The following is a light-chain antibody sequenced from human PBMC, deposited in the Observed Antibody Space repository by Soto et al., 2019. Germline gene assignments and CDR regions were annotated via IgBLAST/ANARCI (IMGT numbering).Light chain of an antibody. J-gene: IGKJ1*01. CDR3: QKYNSAPWT. CDR1: QGISNY. Sequence: DIQMTQSPSSLSASVGDRVTITCRASQGISNYLAWYQQKPGKVPKLLIYSASTLQSGVPSRFSGHGSGTDFTLTISSLQPEDVANYYCQKYNSAPWTFGQGTKVEIK. CDR2: SAS. V-gene: IGKV1-27*01.